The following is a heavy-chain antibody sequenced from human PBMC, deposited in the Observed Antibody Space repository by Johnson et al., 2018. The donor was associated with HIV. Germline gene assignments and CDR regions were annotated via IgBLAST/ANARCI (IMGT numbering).Heavy chain of an antibody. J-gene: IGHJ3*02. CDR2: IKQDGSEK. Sequence: VQLVESGGGLVQPGGSLRLSCEASGFTFSNYWMTWVRQAPGKGLEWVANIKQDGSEKYYVDSVKGRFTISRDNVKNSMYLQMNSLRAEDTALYYCARVSTMIVVARNDAFDIWGQGTMVTVSS. D-gene: IGHD3-22*01. CDR1: GFTFSNYW. CDR3: ARVSTMIVVARNDAFDI. V-gene: IGHV3-7*03.